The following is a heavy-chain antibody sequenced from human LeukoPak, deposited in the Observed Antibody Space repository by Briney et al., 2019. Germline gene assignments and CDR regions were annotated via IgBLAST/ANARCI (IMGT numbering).Heavy chain of an antibody. CDR2: INHSGST. CDR3: ARDVVWRRAFDI. V-gene: IGHV4-39*07. D-gene: IGHD2-15*01. J-gene: IGHJ3*02. Sequence: SETLSLTCTVSGGSISSSSYYWSWIRQPPGKGLEWIGEINHSGSTNYNPSLKSRVTISVDTSKNQFSLKLSSVTAADTAVYYCARDVVWRRAFDIWGQGTMVTVSS. CDR1: GGSISSSSYY.